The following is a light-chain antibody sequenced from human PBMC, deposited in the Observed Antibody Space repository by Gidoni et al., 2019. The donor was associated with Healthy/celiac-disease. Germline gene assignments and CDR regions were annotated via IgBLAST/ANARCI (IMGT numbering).Light chain of an antibody. CDR3: QSYDSSSSWV. V-gene: IGLV6-57*02. CDR2: EDN. CDR1: SGSIASNY. Sequence: NFMLTQPHSVSESPGQTVTISCTGSSGSIASNYVQWYQQRPGSAPTTVIYEDNQRPSGVPDRFSGSIDSSSNSASLTISGLKTEDEADYYCQSYDSSSSWVFGGGTKLTVL. J-gene: IGLJ3*02.